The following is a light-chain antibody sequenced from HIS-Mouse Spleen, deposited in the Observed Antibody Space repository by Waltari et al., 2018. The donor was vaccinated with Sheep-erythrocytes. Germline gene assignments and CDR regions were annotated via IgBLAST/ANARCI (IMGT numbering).Light chain of an antibody. CDR2: DVS. V-gene: IGLV2-11*01. CDR3: CSYAGSYTWV. Sequence: QSSLPQPRSVSGSPGQSVTISCTGTSSDFGGYNYVYWYQQHPGKAPKLMIHDVSTRPSGVPERFSGCKAGNTASLTIAGLQAEDEADYSCCSYAGSYTWVFGGGTKLTVL. J-gene: IGLJ3*02. CDR1: SSDFGGYNY.